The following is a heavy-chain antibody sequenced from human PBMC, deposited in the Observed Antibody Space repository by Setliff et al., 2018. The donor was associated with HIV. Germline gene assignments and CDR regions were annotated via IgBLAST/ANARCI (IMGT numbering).Heavy chain of an antibody. V-gene: IGHV1-3*03. CDR1: GYTFTSYA. J-gene: IGHJ4*02. CDR3: ARGATYYNFWTAPPPLDY. D-gene: IGHD3-3*01. CDR2: INAGNGNT. Sequence: ASVQVSCQASGYTFTSYAIHWVRQAPGQRLEWMGWINAGNGNTKYSQEFQGRVTITRDTSASTAYMELSSLKSEDMAVYYCARGATYYNFWTAPPPLDYWGQGTPVTVSS.